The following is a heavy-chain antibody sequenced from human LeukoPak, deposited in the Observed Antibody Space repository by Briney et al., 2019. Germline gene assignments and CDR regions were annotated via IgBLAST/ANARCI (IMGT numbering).Heavy chain of an antibody. V-gene: IGHV4-59*01. CDR3: ARGSNWFDP. CDR1: GGSIRSYY. J-gene: IGHJ5*02. CDR2: IYYSGST. Sequence: PSDTLSLTCTVSGGSIRSYYWSWIRQPPGKGLEWIGYIYYSGSTNHNPSLKSRVTISVDTSKNQFSLKLSSVTAADTAVYFCARGSNWFDPWGQGTLVTVSS.